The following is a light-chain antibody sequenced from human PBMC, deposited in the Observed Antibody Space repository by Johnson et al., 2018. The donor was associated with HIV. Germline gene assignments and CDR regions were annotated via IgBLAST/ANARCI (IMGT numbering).Light chain of an antibody. CDR2: ESN. CDR1: SSNIGNNY. J-gene: IGLJ1*01. CDR3: GTWDSSRSAGLYV. Sequence: QSVLSQPPSVSAAPGQKVTISCSGSSSNIGNNYVSWYQQLGTAPKLLIYESNKRPPGILNRFSAPRSGPSATLGITGPQPGDEAIYNCGTWDSSRSAGLYVFGTGTNVTVL. V-gene: IGLV1-51*02.